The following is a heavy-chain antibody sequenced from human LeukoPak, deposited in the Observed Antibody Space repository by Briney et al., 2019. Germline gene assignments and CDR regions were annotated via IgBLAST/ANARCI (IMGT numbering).Heavy chain of an antibody. V-gene: IGHV4-39*07. CDR1: GGSISSSAYY. CDR2: IYYSGST. CDR3: ASYGSGSWGFDP. Sequence: PSETLSLTCTVSGGSISSSAYYWGWIRQPPGKGLEWIGSIYYSGSTYYNPSLKSRVTISVDTSKNQFSLKLSSVTAADTAVYYCASYGSGSWGFDPWGQGTLVTVSS. J-gene: IGHJ5*02. D-gene: IGHD3-10*01.